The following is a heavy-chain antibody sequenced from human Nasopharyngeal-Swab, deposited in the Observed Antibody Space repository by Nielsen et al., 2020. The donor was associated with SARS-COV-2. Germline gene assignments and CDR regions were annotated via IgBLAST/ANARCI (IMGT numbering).Heavy chain of an antibody. Sequence: GGSLRLSCAASGFTFSNSGMDWVRQAPGKGLEWVAVISYDGSNEHYGDSVKGRFTISRDNSKNTLYLQMNSLRVDDTAVYYCAKDVHADYGGIDYWGQGILVTVSS. CDR3: AKDVHADYGGIDY. CDR2: ISYDGSNE. J-gene: IGHJ4*02. V-gene: IGHV3-30*18. CDR1: GFTFSNSG. D-gene: IGHD4/OR15-4a*01.